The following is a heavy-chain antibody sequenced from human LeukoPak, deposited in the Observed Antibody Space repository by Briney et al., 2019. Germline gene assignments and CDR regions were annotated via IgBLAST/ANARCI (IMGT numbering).Heavy chain of an antibody. CDR1: GFTFSSYS. CDR2: ISSSSSYI. D-gene: IGHD2-21*01. CDR3: AREVNYYYMDV. Sequence: TAGGSLRLSCAASGFTFSSYSMNWVCQAPGKGLEWVSSISSSSSYIYYADSVKGRFTISRDNAKNSLYLQMNSLRAEDTAVYYCAREVNYYYMDVWGKGTTVTVSS. J-gene: IGHJ6*03. V-gene: IGHV3-21*01.